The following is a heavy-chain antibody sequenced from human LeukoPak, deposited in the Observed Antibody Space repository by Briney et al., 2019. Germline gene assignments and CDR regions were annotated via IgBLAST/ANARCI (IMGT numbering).Heavy chain of an antibody. CDR2: ISGGGGRT. V-gene: IGHV3-23*01. J-gene: IGHJ4*02. CDR1: GFMFNKYG. D-gene: IGHD2-21*01. CDR3: AKDVRDIVVLIDTYMY. Sequence: GGSLRLSCVASGFMFNKYGMSWVRQAPGKGLEWVSVISGGGGRTYYGDSVKGRFTISRDNSKNTVYLQMNSLRAEDTAVFYCAKDVRDIVVLIDTYMYWGQGTLVTVSS.